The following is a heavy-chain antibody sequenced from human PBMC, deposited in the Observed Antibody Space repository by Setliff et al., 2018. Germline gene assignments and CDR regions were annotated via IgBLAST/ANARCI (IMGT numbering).Heavy chain of an antibody. CDR1: GGPFSGAS. CDR3: ARGHPPSDSSGYYYAY. D-gene: IGHD3-22*01. CDR2: VYYSGTA. V-gene: IGHV4-59*12. Sequence: SETMSLTCTVSGGPFSGASIWSWIRQPPGKGLEFIGYVYYSGTAKYDPSLESRAIMSVDASKNQISLKLSSVTAADTAVYYCARGHPPSDSSGYYYAYWGQGTLVTVSS. J-gene: IGHJ4*02.